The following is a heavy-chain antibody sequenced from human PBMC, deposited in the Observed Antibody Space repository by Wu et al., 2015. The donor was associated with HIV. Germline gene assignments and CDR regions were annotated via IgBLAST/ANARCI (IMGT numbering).Heavy chain of an antibody. CDR2: IIPIFGTA. J-gene: IGHJ3*02. V-gene: IGHV1-69*13. CDR1: GGTFSSYA. Sequence: QVQLVQSGAEVKKPGSSVKVSCKASGGTFSSYAISWVRQAPGQGLEWMGRIIPIFGTANYAQKFQGRVTITADESTSTAYMELSSLRSEDTAVYYCARDLAYYYDSSGYYRAFDIWGQGTMVTVSS. CDR3: ARDLAYYYDSSGYYRAFDI. D-gene: IGHD3-22*01.